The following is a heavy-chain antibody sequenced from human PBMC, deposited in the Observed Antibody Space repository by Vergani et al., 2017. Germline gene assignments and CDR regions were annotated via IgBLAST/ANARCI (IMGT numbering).Heavy chain of an antibody. CDR1: GFTFGSYA. CDR2: ISYDGSNK. J-gene: IGHJ1*01. D-gene: IGHD2-2*02. Sequence: QVQLVESGGGVVQPGRSLRLSCAASGFTFGSYAMHWVRQAPGKGLEWLAVISYDGSNKYYADSVKGRFTISRDNSKNTLYLQMNSLRAEDTAVYYCARAPSSLLYRAGYFQHWGQGTLVTVSS. V-gene: IGHV3-30-3*01. CDR3: ARAPSSLLYRAGYFQH.